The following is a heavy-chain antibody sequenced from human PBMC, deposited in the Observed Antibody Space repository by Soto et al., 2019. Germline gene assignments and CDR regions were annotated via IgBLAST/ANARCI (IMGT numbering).Heavy chain of an antibody. CDR3: ARQFDY. V-gene: IGHV1-18*04. CDR2: ISAYNGNT. J-gene: IGHJ4*02. CDR1: GYTFTDYY. Sequence: ASVKVSCKVSGYTFTDYYMHWVQQAPGQGLEWMGWISAYNGNTNYAQKLQGRVTMTTDTSTSTAYMELRSLRSDDTAVYYCARQFDYWGQGTLVTVSS.